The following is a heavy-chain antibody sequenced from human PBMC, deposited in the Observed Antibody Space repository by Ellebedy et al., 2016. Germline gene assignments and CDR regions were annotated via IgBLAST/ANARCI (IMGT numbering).Heavy chain of an antibody. CDR2: IYPGDSDT. Sequence: GGSLRLXXKGSGYSFTSYWIGWVRQMPGKGLEWMGIIYPGDSDTRYSPSFQGQVTISADKSISTAYLQWSSLKASDTAMYYCARHHMVRGLNYYYYGMDVWGQGTTVTVSS. D-gene: IGHD3-10*01. J-gene: IGHJ6*02. CDR1: GYSFTSYW. V-gene: IGHV5-51*01. CDR3: ARHHMVRGLNYYYYGMDV.